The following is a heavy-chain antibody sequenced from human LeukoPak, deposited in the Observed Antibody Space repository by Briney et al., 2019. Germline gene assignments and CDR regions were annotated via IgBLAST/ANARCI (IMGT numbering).Heavy chain of an antibody. CDR2: IYYSGST. D-gene: IGHD3-22*01. CDR1: GGSISSYY. Sequence: SETLSLTCTVSGGSISSYYWSWIRQPPGKGLEWIGYIYYSGSTNYNPSLKSRVTISVDTSKNQFSLKLSSVTAADTAVYYCARGPPDYYDSRGYYYGHDAFDIWGQGTMVTVSS. J-gene: IGHJ3*02. CDR3: ARGPPDYYDSRGYYYGHDAFDI. V-gene: IGHV4-59*01.